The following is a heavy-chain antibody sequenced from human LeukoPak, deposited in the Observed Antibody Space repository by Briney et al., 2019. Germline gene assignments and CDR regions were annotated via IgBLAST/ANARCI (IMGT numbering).Heavy chain of an antibody. CDR2: IYPGDSGT. V-gene: IGHV5-51*01. Sequence: GESLKISCKGSGYSFASYWIGWVRQMPGKGLEWMGIIYPGDSGTRYSPSFQGQVTISADKSISTAYLQWSSLKASDTAMYYCARHTTFNYYGSGSYYQPLFDYWGQGTLVTVSS. CDR3: ARHTTFNYYGSGSYYQPLFDY. J-gene: IGHJ4*02. D-gene: IGHD3-10*01. CDR1: GYSFASYW.